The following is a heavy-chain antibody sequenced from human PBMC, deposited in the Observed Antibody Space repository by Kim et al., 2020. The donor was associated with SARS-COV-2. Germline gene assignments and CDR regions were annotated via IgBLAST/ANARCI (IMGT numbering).Heavy chain of an antibody. CDR2: INPNSGDT. V-gene: IGHV1-2*02. CDR3: ATHKGCSNY. CDR1: GYTFSDYY. J-gene: IGHJ4*02. Sequence: ASVKVSCKASGYTFSDYYVHWVRQAPGQGLEWMGCINPNSGDTNSAQKLQGRVTMTRDTSTNSAYMDLSSLSSDDTAVYYCATHKGCSNYWGLGTLGSVS.